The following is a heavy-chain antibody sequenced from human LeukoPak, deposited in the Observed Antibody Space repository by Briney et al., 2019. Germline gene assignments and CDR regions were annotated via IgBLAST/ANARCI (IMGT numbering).Heavy chain of an antibody. CDR3: VYGSGRTRGFDY. D-gene: IGHD3-10*01. CDR2: ISTSGSTM. V-gene: IGHV3-48*03. Sequence: GGSLRLSCAASGFTFSSYEMNWVRQALGKGLEWVSYISTSGSTMYYVDSVKGRFTISRDNAKNSLYLQMNSLRAEDTAVYYCVYGSGRTRGFDYWGQGTLVTVSS. J-gene: IGHJ4*02. CDR1: GFTFSSYE.